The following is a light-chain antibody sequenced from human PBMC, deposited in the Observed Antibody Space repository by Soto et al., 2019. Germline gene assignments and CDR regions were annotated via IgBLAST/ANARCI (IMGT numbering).Light chain of an antibody. J-gene: IGKJ4*01. CDR3: QQSYRTPLT. CDR1: QDISDY. V-gene: IGKV1-39*01. CDR2: AAS. Sequence: DIQMTQSPSSLSASVGGRVTITCQASQDISDYLDWYQQKPGKAPKLLIYAASGLQSGAPSRFSGSGSGTDFTLSISSLQPEDFATYYCQQSYRTPLTFGGGTKVDIK.